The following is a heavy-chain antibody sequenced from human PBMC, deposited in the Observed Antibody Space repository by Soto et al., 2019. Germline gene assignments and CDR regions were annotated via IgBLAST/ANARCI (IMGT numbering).Heavy chain of an antibody. J-gene: IGHJ4*02. CDR2: ISYDGNNK. D-gene: IGHD6-13*01. CDR3: ARTAAGTNFDY. V-gene: IGHV3-30-3*01. Sequence: GGSLRLSCAASGFTFSSYAMHWVRQAPGKGLEWVAVISYDGNNKYYAEYVKGRFTISRDNSKNTLYLQMNSLRAEDTAVYYCARTAAGTNFDYWGQGTLVTVSS. CDR1: GFTFSSYA.